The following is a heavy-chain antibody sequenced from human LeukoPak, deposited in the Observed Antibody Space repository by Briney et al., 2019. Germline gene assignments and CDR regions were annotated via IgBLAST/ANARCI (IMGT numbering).Heavy chain of an antibody. Sequence: GGSLRLSCAASGFPLSNYNMNCVRQAPGKALEWVSSISSSGSYIYYADSVKGRFTISRDNSKNTVYFRMRGVKAEDKAVDCCARDPGGMNSYWGQGTQVTVSS. D-gene: IGHD1-1*01. CDR3: ARDPGGMNSY. V-gene: IGHV3-21*01. CDR1: GFPLSNYN. J-gene: IGHJ4*02. CDR2: ISSSGSYI.